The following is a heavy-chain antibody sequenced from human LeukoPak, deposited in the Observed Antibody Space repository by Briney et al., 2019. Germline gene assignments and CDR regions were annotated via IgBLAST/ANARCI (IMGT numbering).Heavy chain of an antibody. D-gene: IGHD3-16*01. CDR2: IGGSGGNI. J-gene: IGHJ5*02. CDR3: ARDNYAYRLDL. V-gene: IGHV3-23*01. CDR1: GFTFSNYA. Sequence: GGSLRLSCAASGFTFSNYAMRWVRQAPGKVLEWVSAIGGSGGNIFYADSVKGRFTISRDNSKNTLYLHMNSLRAEDAAIYYCARDNYAYRLDLWGQGTLVSVSS.